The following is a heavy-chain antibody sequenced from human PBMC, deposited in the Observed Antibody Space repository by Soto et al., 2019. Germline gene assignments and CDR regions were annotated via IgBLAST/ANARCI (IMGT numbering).Heavy chain of an antibody. V-gene: IGHV1-69*05. CDR2: IIPIFGAE. CDR1: GGTLSSYA. D-gene: IGHD3-3*01. J-gene: IGHJ6*02. CDR3: ATAIRTYDFWSGYYNDYYYRMHV. Sequence: AVKVSCKASGGTLSSYAISGVGQAPGQEGEGMGGIIPIFGAENYEQKFQDRVTITKEEATSPASMELSTLRSEDTAVYYCATAIRTYDFWSGYYNDYYYRMHVWGQGTTVTVSS.